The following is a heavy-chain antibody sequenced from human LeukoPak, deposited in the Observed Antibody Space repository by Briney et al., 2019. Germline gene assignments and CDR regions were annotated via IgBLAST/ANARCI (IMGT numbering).Heavy chain of an antibody. CDR3: ARDVHGDYGSGWFDP. V-gene: IGHV1-69*05. Sequence: SVKVSCKTSGGTFNNSAISWARQAPGQGLERLGGIMPLFGTAGYAQKFQGRVTITKDESTRTVYLELTSLTSDDTAVYYCARDVHGDYGSGWFDPWGQGTLVSVSS. J-gene: IGHJ5*02. CDR2: IMPLFGTA. D-gene: IGHD4-17*01. CDR1: GGTFNNSA.